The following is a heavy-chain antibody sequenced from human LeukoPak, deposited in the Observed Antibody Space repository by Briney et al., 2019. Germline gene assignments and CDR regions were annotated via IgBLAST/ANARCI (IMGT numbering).Heavy chain of an antibody. V-gene: IGHV4-38-2*02. J-gene: IGHJ4*02. Sequence: PSETLSLTCTVSGYSISSGYYWGWIRQPPGKGLEWIGSIYHSGSTYYNPSLKSRLTISADTSKNQFSLRLSSVTAADTAVYYCARDVGARLPGYWGQGTLVTVSS. D-gene: IGHD6-6*01. CDR1: GYSISSGYY. CDR2: IYHSGST. CDR3: ARDVGARLPGY.